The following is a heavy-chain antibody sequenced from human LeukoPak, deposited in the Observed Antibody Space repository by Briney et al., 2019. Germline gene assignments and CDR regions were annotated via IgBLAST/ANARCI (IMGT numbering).Heavy chain of an antibody. CDR1: GFSFNGYA. D-gene: IGHD2/OR15-2a*01. CDR2: TGGSDDNT. Sequence: GGSLRLSCVGSGFSFNGYAMSWVRQAPGKGLEWVAVTGGSDDNTHYADSVKGRFTISRDNAKNSLYLQMNSLRAEDTAVYYCARAQYDTLGWFDPWGQGTLVTVSS. CDR3: ARAQYDTLGWFDP. V-gene: IGHV3-23*01. J-gene: IGHJ5*02.